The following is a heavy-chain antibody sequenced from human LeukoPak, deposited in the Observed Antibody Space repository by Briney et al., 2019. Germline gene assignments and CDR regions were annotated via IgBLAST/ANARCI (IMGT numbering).Heavy chain of an antibody. J-gene: IGHJ6*03. CDR2: IIPIFGTA. CDR1: GGTFSSYA. D-gene: IGHD2-2*01. Sequence: WASVKVSCKASGGTFSSYAISWVRQAPGHGLEWMGGIIPIFGTANYAQKFQGRVTITTDESTSTAYMELSSLRSEDTAVYYCARVGRDIVVVAAATRGDGYYYYMDVWGKGTTVTVSS. CDR3: ARVGRDIVVVAAATRGDGYYYYMDV. V-gene: IGHV1-69*05.